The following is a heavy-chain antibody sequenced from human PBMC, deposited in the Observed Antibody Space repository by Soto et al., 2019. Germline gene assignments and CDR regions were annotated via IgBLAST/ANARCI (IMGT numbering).Heavy chain of an antibody. V-gene: IGHV1-69*05. J-gene: IGHJ4*02. D-gene: IGHD3-16*01. CDR1: GGTFSSYA. Sequence: ASVKVSCKASGGTFSSYAITWVRQAPGQGLEWMGGIIPIFGTANYAQKFQARVTMTRDTSTSTVYMELSSLRSEDTAVYYCGSLRGGYWGQGTRVTVSS. CDR2: IIPIFGTA. CDR3: GSLRGGY.